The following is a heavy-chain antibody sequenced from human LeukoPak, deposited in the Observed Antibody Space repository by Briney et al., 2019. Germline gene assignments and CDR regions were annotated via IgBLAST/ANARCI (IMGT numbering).Heavy chain of an antibody. CDR3: ARDLGSSWHLDY. CDR2: IYHSGST. V-gene: IGHV4-30-2*01. CDR1: GGSISSGGYY. D-gene: IGHD6-13*01. Sequence: SETLSLTCTVSGGSISSGGYYWSWIRQPPGKGLEWLGYIYHSGSTYYNPSLKSRVTISVDRSNNQFSLKLSSVTAADTAVYYCARDLGSSWHLDYWGHGTLVAVSS. J-gene: IGHJ4*01.